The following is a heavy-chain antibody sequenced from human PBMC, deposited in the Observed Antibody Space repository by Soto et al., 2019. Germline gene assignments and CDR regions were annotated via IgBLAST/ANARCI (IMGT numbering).Heavy chain of an antibody. CDR2: ISYDGSNK. Sequence: GESLKISCAASGFTFSSYAMHWVRQAPGKGLEWVAVISYDGSNKYYADSVKGRFTISRDNSKNTLYLQMNSLRAEDTAVYYCARDSCSSTSCYMVSWMDYWGQGTLVTVYS. CDR3: ARDSCSSTSCYMVSWMDY. V-gene: IGHV3-30-3*01. D-gene: IGHD2-2*02. J-gene: IGHJ4*02. CDR1: GFTFSSYA.